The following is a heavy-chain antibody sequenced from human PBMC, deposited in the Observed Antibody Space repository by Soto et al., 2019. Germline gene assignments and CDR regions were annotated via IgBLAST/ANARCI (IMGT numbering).Heavy chain of an antibody. D-gene: IGHD3-10*01. Sequence: EASVKVSCKASGDSFSKYTVNWVRQAPRQGLEWMGGIIPSFATGNSAPEFQGRLTITADKSTTTAYMELSSLRSEDTAVYYCARSYYGSGSYWFYGMDVWGQGTTVTVSS. CDR3: ARSYYGSGSYWFYGMDV. V-gene: IGHV1-69*06. CDR2: IIPSFATG. CDR1: GDSFSKYT. J-gene: IGHJ6*02.